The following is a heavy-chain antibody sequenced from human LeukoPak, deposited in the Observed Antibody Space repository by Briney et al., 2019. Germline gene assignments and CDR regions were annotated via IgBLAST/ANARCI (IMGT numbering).Heavy chain of an antibody. CDR1: GYTFTSYG. CDR3: AGPDSGYYYYGMDV. CDR2: ISAYNGST. D-gene: IGHD7-27*01. Sequence: VASVKVSCKASGYTFTSYGISWVRQAPGQGLEWTGWISAYNGSTNYAQKLQGRVTMTTDTSTSTAYMELRSLRSDDTAVYYCAGPDSGYYYYGMDVWGQGTTVTVSS. V-gene: IGHV1-18*01. J-gene: IGHJ6*02.